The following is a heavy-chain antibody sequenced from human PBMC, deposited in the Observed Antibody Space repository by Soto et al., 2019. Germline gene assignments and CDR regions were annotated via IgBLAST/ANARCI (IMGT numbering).Heavy chain of an antibody. CDR2: IIPIFGTA. CDR1: GGTFSSYA. V-gene: IGHV1-69*01. CDR3: ARVWSPEGYSSGWYDY. D-gene: IGHD6-19*01. J-gene: IGHJ4*02. Sequence: QVQLVQSGAEVKKPGSSVKVSCKASGGTFSSYAISWVRQAPGQGLEWMGGIIPIFGTANYAQKFQGRVTIAADESTSTAYMELSSLRSEDTAGYYCARVWSPEGYSSGWYDYWGQGTLVTVSS.